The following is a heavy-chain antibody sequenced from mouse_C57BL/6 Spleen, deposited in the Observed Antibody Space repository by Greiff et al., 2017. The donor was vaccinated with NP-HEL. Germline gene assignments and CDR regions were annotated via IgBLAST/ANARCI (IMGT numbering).Heavy chain of an antibody. V-gene: IGHV1-64*01. CDR2: IHPNSGST. Sequence: VKLKQPGAELVKPGASVKLSCKASGYTFTSYWMHWVKQRPGQGLEWIGMIHPNSGSTNYNEKFKSKATLTVDKSSSTAYMQLSSLTSEDSAVYYCAREGDGSSFAYWGQGTLVTVSA. CDR1: GYTFTSYW. J-gene: IGHJ3*01. D-gene: IGHD2-3*01. CDR3: AREGDGSSFAY.